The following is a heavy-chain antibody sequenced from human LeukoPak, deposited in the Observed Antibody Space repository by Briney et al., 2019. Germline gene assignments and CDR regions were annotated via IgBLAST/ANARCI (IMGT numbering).Heavy chain of an antibody. CDR3: ARLRSGYNPTDAFDI. V-gene: IGHV5-51*01. CDR2: IYPGDSDT. D-gene: IGHD3-22*01. CDR1: GYSFTSYW. Sequence: GESLKISCKGSGYSFTSYWIGWVRQMPGKGLEWMGIIYPGDSDTRYSPSFQGQVTISADKSISTAYLQWSSLKASDTAMYYCARLRSGYNPTDAFDIWGQGTMVTASS. J-gene: IGHJ3*02.